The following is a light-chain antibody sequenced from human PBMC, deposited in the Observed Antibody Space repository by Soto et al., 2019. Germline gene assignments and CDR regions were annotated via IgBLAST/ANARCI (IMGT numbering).Light chain of an antibody. CDR1: RSNIGSNY. V-gene: IGLV1-47*01. Sequence: SVLTQPPSASGTPGQRVTISCSGSRSNIGSNYVYWYQQLPGTAPQLLIYRNNQRPSGVPDRFSGSKSGTSASLAISGLRSEDEADYYCAAWDDSLSGRVFGGWTKLTVL. CDR3: AAWDDSLSGRV. J-gene: IGLJ3*02. CDR2: RNN.